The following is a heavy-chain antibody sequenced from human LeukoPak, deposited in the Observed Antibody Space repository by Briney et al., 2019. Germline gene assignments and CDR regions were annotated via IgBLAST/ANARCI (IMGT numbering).Heavy chain of an antibody. V-gene: IGHV4-30-4*08. Sequence: SETLSLTCTVSGDSINSGENYWSWIRQPPGKGLEWIGYIYYSGSTYYNPSLKSRVTISVDTSKNQFSLKLSSVTAADTAVYYCARDGIAGDYWGQGTLVTVSS. D-gene: IGHD2-21*01. CDR3: ARDGIAGDY. J-gene: IGHJ4*02. CDR2: IYYSGST. CDR1: GDSINSGENY.